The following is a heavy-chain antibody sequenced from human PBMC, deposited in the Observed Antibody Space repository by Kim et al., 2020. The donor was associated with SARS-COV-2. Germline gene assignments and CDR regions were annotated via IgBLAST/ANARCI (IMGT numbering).Heavy chain of an antibody. V-gene: IGHV3-23*01. CDR1: GFTFSSYA. Sequence: GGSLRLSCAASGFTFSSYAMSWVRQAPGKGLEWVSAISGSGGSTYYADSVKGRFTISRDNSKNTLYLQMNSLRAEDTAVYYCAKDGLRYGDSNYYYYYYIDVSGKGTTLTVSS. J-gene: IGHJ6*03. CDR3: AKDGLRYGDSNYYYYYYIDV. CDR2: ISGSGGST. D-gene: IGHD4-17*01.